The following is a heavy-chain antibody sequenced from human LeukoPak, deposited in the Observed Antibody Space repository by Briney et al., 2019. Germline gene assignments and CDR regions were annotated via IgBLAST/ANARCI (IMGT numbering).Heavy chain of an antibody. D-gene: IGHD1-26*01. CDR1: GFTFSSYS. V-gene: IGHV3-21*01. Sequence: GGSLRLSCAASGFTFSSYSMNWVRQAPGKGLEWVSSISSSSSYIYYADSVKGRFTISRDNAKNSLHLQMNSLRAEDTAVYYCAREGSGSYLVDWGQETLVTVSS. CDR3: AREGSGSYLVD. CDR2: ISSSSSYI. J-gene: IGHJ1*01.